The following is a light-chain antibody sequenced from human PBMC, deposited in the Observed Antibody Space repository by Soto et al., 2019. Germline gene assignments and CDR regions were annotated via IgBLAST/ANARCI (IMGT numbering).Light chain of an antibody. Sequence: ECVLTQSPGALSLSPGERATLSCRASQTVRNNYLAWYQQKPGQAPRLLIYDASSRATGIPDRFSGGGSGTDFTLTISRLEPEDFAVYYRQQFSSYPLTFGGGTKVDIK. V-gene: IGKV3-20*01. J-gene: IGKJ4*01. CDR3: QQFSSYPLT. CDR1: QTVRNNY. CDR2: DAS.